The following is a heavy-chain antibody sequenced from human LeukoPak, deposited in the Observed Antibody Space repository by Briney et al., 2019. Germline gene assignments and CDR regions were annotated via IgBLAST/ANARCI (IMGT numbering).Heavy chain of an antibody. J-gene: IGHJ6*02. CDR3: ARLSSTLYYSMDV. V-gene: IGHV4-59*08. Sequence: KPSETLSLTCAVSGGSISSYYWAWIRQPPGKGLEWVGYIQNSAIYRAKIKSSPSLQSRVSLSIDTSKNQVSLTVNSVTAADTAVYYCARLSSTLYYSMDVWGPGTAVTVSS. D-gene: IGHD6-6*01. CDR2: IQNSAIYRAKI. CDR1: GGSISSYY.